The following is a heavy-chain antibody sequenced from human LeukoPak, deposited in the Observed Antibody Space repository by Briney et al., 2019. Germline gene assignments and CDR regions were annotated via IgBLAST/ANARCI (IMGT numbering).Heavy chain of an antibody. D-gene: IGHD3-9*01. CDR1: GGSFSGYY. CDR2: INHSGST. V-gene: IGHV4-34*01. J-gene: IGHJ4*02. CDR3: ARRGILTIF. Sequence: SETLSLTCAVYGGSFSGYYWSWIRQPPGKGLEWIGEINHSGSTNYNPSLKSRVTMSVDTSKNQFSLNLSSVTGADTAVYYCARRGILTIFWGRGTLVTVSS.